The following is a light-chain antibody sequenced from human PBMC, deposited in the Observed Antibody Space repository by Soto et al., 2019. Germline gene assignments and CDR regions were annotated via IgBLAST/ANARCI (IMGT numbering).Light chain of an antibody. J-gene: IGKJ1*01. CDR3: QQYNSISGT. CDR1: QSISSW. Sequence: DIQMTQSPSTLSASVGDRVTITCRASQSISSWLAWYQQKPGKAPKLLIYDASSLESGVPSRFSGSGSGTEFTPTISSLQPDDFATYYCQQYNSISGTFGQGTKVDIK. V-gene: IGKV1-5*01. CDR2: DAS.